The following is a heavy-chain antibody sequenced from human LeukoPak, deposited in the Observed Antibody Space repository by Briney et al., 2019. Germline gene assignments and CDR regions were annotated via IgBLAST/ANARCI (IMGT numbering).Heavy chain of an antibody. Sequence: PSETLSLTCTVSGGSISSYYWSWIRQPAGKGLEWIGRIYTSGSTNYNPSLKSRVTISVDTSKNQFSLKLSSVTAADTAVYYCARDRGCSSTSCYTSKNWFDPWGQGTLVTVSS. V-gene: IGHV4-4*07. CDR2: IYTSGST. CDR1: GGSISSYY. J-gene: IGHJ5*02. CDR3: ARDRGCSSTSCYTSKNWFDP. D-gene: IGHD2-2*02.